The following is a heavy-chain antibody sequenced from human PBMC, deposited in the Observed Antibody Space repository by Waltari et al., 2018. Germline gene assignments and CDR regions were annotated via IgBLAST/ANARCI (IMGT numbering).Heavy chain of an antibody. CDR3: ASVSYDFWSGYSYYFDY. J-gene: IGHJ4*02. Sequence: QLQLQESGPGLVQPSETLSLTCTVSGGSISSSSYYWGWIRQPPGKGLEWIGSIYYSGSTYYNPSLKSRVTISVDTSKNQFSLKLSSVTAADTAVYYCASVSYDFWSGYSYYFDYWGQGTLVTVSS. D-gene: IGHD3-3*01. V-gene: IGHV4-39*01. CDR2: IYYSGST. CDR1: GGSISSSSYY.